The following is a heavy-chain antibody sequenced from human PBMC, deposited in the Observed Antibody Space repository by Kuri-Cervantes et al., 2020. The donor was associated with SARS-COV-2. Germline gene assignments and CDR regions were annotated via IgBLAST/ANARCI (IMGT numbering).Heavy chain of an antibody. CDR2: FYSGRT. CDR1: GGSISSSSYY. J-gene: IGHJ4*02. V-gene: IGHV4-39*01. CDR3: ARPALGTNGNFDY. Sequence: SETLSLTCTVSGGSISSSSYYWGWIRQPPGKGLEWIGTFYSGRTYYNPSFTSRVTISVDTSKNQFSLTMSSVTATDTAVYYCARPALGTNGNFDYWGQGRRVTVSS. D-gene: IGHD7-27*01.